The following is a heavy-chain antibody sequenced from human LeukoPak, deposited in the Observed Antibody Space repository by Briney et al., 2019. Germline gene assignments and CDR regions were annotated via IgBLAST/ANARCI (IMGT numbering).Heavy chain of an antibody. D-gene: IGHD1-14*01. CDR3: ATETIGRHYDY. Sequence: SGGSLRLSCAASGFTFDDYAMHWVRQAPGKGLEWVSRISWNSGSIGYADSVKGRFTISRDNAKNSMYLQMDSLRDEDTAVYYCATETIGRHYDYWGQGTLLTVSS. CDR2: ISWNSGSI. V-gene: IGHV3-9*01. J-gene: IGHJ4*02. CDR1: GFTFDDYA.